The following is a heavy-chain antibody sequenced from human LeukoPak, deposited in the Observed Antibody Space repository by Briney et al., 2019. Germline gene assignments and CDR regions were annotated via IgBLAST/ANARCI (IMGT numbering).Heavy chain of an antibody. V-gene: IGHV3-21*01. Sequence: KTGGSLRLSCAASRFSCSSYSMNWVRQAPGKGLEWVSSITSSSSFIYYADQVKGRFTIYRDNARNSLYLQMNSLRAEDTAVYYCARGAGGYDWNDAFDIWGQGTMVTVSS. J-gene: IGHJ3*02. D-gene: IGHD5-12*01. CDR2: ITSSSSFI. CDR1: RFSCSSYS. CDR3: ARGAGGYDWNDAFDI.